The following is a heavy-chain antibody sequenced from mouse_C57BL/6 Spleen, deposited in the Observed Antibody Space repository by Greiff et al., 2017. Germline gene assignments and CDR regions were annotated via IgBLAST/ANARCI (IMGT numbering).Heavy chain of an antibody. V-gene: IGHV10-1*01. Sequence: EVQLQESGGGLVQPKGSLKLSCAASGFSFNTYAMNWVRQAPGKGLEWVARIRSKSNNYATYYADSVKDRFTISRDDSESMLYLQMNNLKTEDTAMYYCVRHYDYDGAWFAYWGQGTLVTVSA. J-gene: IGHJ3*01. CDR1: GFSFNTYA. D-gene: IGHD2-4*01. CDR2: IRSKSNNYAT. CDR3: VRHYDYDGAWFAY.